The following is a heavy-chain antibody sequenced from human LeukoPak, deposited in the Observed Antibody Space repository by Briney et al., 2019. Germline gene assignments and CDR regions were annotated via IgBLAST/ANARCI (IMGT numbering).Heavy chain of an antibody. CDR3: AHLWGHSSPTLDY. CDR2: ISSSGSTI. CDR1: GFTFSSSTFGSYT. Sequence: PGWSLRLSCATSGFTFSSSTFGSYTMNWVRQAPGKGLEWVSYISSSGSTIYYADSVKGRFTISRDNAKNSLYLQMNSLRAEDTAVYYCAHLWGHSSPTLDYWGQGTLVTVSS. J-gene: IGHJ4*02. D-gene: IGHD6-13*01. V-gene: IGHV3-48*04.